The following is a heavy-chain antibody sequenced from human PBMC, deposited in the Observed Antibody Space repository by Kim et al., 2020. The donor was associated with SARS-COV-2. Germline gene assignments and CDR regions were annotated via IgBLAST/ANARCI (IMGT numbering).Heavy chain of an antibody. J-gene: IGHJ4*02. V-gene: IGHV4-34*01. CDR2: INHSGST. Sequence: SETLSLTCAVYGGSFSGYYWSWIRQPPGKGLEWIGEINHSGSTNYNPSLKSRVTISVDTSKNQFSLKLSSVTAADTAVYYCARADSGYDSSGYYYGLDYWGQGTLVTVSS. D-gene: IGHD3-22*01. CDR3: ARADSGYDSSGYYYGLDY. CDR1: GGSFSGYY.